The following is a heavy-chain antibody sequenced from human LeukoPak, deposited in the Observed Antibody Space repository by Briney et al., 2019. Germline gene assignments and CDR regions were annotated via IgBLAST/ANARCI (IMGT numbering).Heavy chain of an antibody. D-gene: IGHD5-18*01. V-gene: IGHV3-48*01. CDR1: GFILSDYG. CDR2: LGCSSSSGNSI. Sequence: GGSLRLSCAASGFILSDYGRNWVRQAPGRGLEWVSYLGCSSSSGNSIYYADSVKGRFTISRDSAKNSLYLQMNGLRAEDTAVYYCVRDEYSYTVVGSWGQGTLVTVSS. J-gene: IGHJ5*02. CDR3: VRDEYSYTVVGS.